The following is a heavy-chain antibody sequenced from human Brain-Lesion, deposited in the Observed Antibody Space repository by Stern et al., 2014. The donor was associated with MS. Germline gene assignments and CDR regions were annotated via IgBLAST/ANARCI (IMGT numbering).Heavy chain of an antibody. D-gene: IGHD5-18*01. J-gene: IGHJ5*02. Sequence: QVQLVQSGPEVKKPGASVQVSCKASGGTFATYPITWMRQAPGQGLEWMGPIIPIFGSPNYAQKFQGRVTITADRSTTTVYMKLSSLKSDDAAVYYCAKDGPALVTNWFDPWGRGTLVTVSS. CDR3: AKDGPALVTNWFDP. CDR2: IIPIFGSP. V-gene: IGHV1-69*06. CDR1: GGTFATYP.